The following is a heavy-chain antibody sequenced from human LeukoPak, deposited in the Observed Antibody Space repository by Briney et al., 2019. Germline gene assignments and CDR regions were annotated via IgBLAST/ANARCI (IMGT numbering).Heavy chain of an antibody. J-gene: IGHJ6*04. CDR2: ISYDGSNK. CDR3: AKDPSPLYCSSTSCSPYGMDV. CDR1: GFTFSSYA. Sequence: GRSLRLSCEASGFTFSSYAMHWVRQAPGKGLEWVAVISYDGSNKYYADSVKGRFTISRDNSKNTLYLQMNSLRAEDTAVYYCAKDPSPLYCSSTSCSPYGMDVWGKGTTVTVSS. V-gene: IGHV3-30*18. D-gene: IGHD2-2*01.